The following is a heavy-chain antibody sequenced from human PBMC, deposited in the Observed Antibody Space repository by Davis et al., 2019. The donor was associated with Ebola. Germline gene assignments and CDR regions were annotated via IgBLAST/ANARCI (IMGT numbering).Heavy chain of an antibody. CDR1: GFTFSSYS. V-gene: IGHV3-21*01. D-gene: IGHD1-1*01. CDR2: ISSSSSYI. J-gene: IGHJ4*02. Sequence: GESLKISCAASGFTFSSYSMNWVRQAPGKGLEWVSSISSSSSYIYYADSVKGRFTISRDNAKNSLYLQMNSLRAEDTAVYYCARSNEIRPLDYWGQGTLVTVSS. CDR3: ARSNEIRPLDY.